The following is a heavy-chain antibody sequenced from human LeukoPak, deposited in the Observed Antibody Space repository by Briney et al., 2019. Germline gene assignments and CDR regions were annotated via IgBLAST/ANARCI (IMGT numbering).Heavy chain of an antibody. CDR1: GYTFTSYD. CDR2: MNPNSGNT. J-gene: IGHJ6*02. D-gene: IGHD4-17*01. V-gene: IGHV1-8*01. CDR3: ARGRLTTVTTWYYHGMDV. Sequence: ASVKVSCKASGYTFTSYDINWVRQATGQGPEWMGWMNPNSGNTGYGQKFQDRVTMTRDTSISTAYMELRSLRSEDTAVYYCARGRLTTVTTWYYHGMDVWGQGTTVTVSS.